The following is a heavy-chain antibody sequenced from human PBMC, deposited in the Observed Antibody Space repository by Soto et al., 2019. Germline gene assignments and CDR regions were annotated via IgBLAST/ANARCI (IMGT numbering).Heavy chain of an antibody. V-gene: IGHV1-24*01. J-gene: IGHJ6*02. CDR1: GYTLTELS. Sequence: ASVKVSCKVSGYTLTELSMHWVRQAPGKGLEWMGGFDPEDGETIYAQKFQGRVTMTEDTSTDTAYMELSSLRSEDTAVYYCATESRLGGSYYYYYGMDVWGQGTTVTGSS. D-gene: IGHD1-26*01. CDR2: FDPEDGET. CDR3: ATESRLGGSYYYYYGMDV.